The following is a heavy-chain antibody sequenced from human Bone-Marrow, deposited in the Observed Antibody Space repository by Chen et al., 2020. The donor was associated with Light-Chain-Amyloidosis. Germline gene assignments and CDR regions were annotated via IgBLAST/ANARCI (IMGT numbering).Heavy chain of an antibody. CDR1: GLTLKNAW. CDR3: ATDVTCTNGVCPAPLEV. V-gene: IGHV3-15*01. D-gene: IGHD2-8*01. CDR2: LKSESDGGTP. J-gene: IGHJ4*02. Sequence: EVQLVESGGDLVKLGGSLRLPCEVSGLTLKNAWVSGVRQAPGKGLEWIGRLKSESDGGTPDYATPVKGRFTISRDDLKKTFFLHMRSLKTEDTAVYFCATDVTCTNGVCPAPLEVWGQGTPVTVSS.